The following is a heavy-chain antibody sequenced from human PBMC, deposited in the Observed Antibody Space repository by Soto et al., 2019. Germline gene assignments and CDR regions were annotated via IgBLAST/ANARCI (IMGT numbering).Heavy chain of an antibody. V-gene: IGHV4-34*01. CDR3: ARCFAHRVRLPLRWFDP. CDR1: AGSFSGYY. J-gene: IGHJ5*02. CDR2: INNSGST. D-gene: IGHD1-1*01. Sequence: SETLSLTCAVYAGSFSGYYWSWGRQPPGKGLEWIGEINNSGSTNYNPALKSRVTISVDTSKYQFSLKLSSVTAADTAVYYCARCFAHRVRLPLRWFDPWGQGTLVTVSS.